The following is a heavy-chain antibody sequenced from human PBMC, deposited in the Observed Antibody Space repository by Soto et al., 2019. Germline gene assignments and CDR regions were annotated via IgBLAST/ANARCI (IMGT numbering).Heavy chain of an antibody. CDR3: ARAGHSSSSEWANWCDP. CDR1: GDSIISGGYY. CDR2: IYYSGST. D-gene: IGHD6-6*01. Sequence: QVQLQESGPGLVKPSQTLSLTCTVSGDSIISGGYYWSWIRQHPGKGLGWLGYIYYSGSTYFNPSLYSRLTISVDTSKNQFTGNLSSVTSADTAVYYSARAGHSSSSEWANWCDPWGQGTLVTVSS. V-gene: IGHV4-31*03. J-gene: IGHJ5*02.